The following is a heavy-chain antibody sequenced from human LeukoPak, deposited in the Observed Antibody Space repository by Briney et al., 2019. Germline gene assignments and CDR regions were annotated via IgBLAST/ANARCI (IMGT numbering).Heavy chain of an antibody. CDR1: GYSFTIYW. D-gene: IGHD6-19*01. J-gene: IGHJ4*02. CDR2: LSPGTSDT. Sequence: RGESLKISCKGSGYSFTIYWIGWVRQMPGKGGEWMGILSPGTSDTRYSPSFQGQVTISADKSISTAYLQWSSLKAADTAMYYCATIPGAYSSGWFDYDYWGRGTLVTASS. V-gene: IGHV5-51*01. CDR3: ATIPGAYSSGWFDYDY.